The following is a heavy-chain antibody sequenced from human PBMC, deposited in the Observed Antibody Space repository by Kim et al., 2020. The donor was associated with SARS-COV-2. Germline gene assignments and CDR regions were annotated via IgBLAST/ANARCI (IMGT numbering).Heavy chain of an antibody. CDR2: NT. Sequence: NTAYAQKFQGRVTMTRNTSISTAYMELCSLRSEDTAVYYCARGYYGSGKSWGQGTLVTVSS. CDR3: ARGYYGSGKS. J-gene: IGHJ5*02. D-gene: IGHD3-10*01. V-gene: IGHV1-8*01.